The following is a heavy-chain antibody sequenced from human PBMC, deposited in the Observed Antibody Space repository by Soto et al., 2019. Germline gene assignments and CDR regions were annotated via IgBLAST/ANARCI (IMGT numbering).Heavy chain of an antibody. V-gene: IGHV3-53*01. D-gene: IGHD3-10*01. Sequence: PGGSLRLSCAASGFTVTSYYMSWVRQAPGKGLEWVSLIYTGGNTNYADSVKGRFTISRDNSKNTLYLQMNSPRAEDTAVYYCARDYYYGSGNYYRADYYHYGMDVWGQGTTVTVSS. CDR3: ARDYYYGSGNYYRADYYHYGMDV. CDR1: GFTVTSYY. CDR2: IYTGGNT. J-gene: IGHJ6*02.